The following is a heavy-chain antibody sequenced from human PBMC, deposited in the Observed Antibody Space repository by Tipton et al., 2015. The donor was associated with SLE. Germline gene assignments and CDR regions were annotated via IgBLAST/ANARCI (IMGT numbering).Heavy chain of an antibody. V-gene: IGHV1-18*01. CDR2: IGVYNANT. Sequence: QLVQSGAEVKKPGASVKVSCKASGYTFSDYGITWMRQAPGQGLEWMGWIGVYNANTYYAQKFQGRVTMTTDTSTSTAFMELRSLRSDDTAMYFCAVNPRGSSPFDSWGQGTLVTVSS. CDR3: AVNPRGSSPFDS. D-gene: IGHD6-6*01. J-gene: IGHJ4*02. CDR1: GYTFSDYG.